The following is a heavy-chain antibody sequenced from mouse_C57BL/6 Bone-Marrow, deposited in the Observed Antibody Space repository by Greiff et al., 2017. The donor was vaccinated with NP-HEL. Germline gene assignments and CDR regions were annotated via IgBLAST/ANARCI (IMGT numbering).Heavy chain of an antibody. CDR3: ARGGGNYPAWFAY. CDR2: INPGSGGT. J-gene: IGHJ3*01. Sequence: QVQLQQSGAELVRPGTSVKVSCKASGYAFTNYLIEWVKQRPGQGLEWIGVINPGSGGTNYNEKFKGKATLTADKSSSTAYMQLSSLKSEDSAVYFCARGGGNYPAWFAYWGQGTLVTVSA. CDR1: GYAFTNYL. V-gene: IGHV1-54*01. D-gene: IGHD2-1*01.